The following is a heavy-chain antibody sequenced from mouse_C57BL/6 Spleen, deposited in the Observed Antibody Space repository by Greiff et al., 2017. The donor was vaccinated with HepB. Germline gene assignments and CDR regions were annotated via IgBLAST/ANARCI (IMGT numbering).Heavy chain of an antibody. CDR1: GYTFTDYN. J-gene: IGHJ1*03. CDR3: AREGVTTVVATDWYFDV. V-gene: IGHV1-18*01. CDR2: INPNNGGT. Sequence: VQLKESGPELVKPGASVKIPCKASGYTFTDYNMDWVKQSHGKSLEWIGDINPNNGGTIYNQKFKGKATLTVDKSSSTAYMEHRSLTSEDTAVYYCAREGVTTVVATDWYFDVWGTVTTVTVSS. D-gene: IGHD1-1*01.